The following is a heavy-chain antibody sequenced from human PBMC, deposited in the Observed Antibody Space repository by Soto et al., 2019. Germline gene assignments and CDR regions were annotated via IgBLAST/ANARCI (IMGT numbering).Heavy chain of an antibody. CDR3: VKYGGGSYNYNYFEV. V-gene: IGHV3-23*01. J-gene: IGHJ3*01. Sequence: WGTLRLSWEVSGCTIGGDAKGGVLHPPGKDRKWVPSISGSGGSTYYAESVRGRFTISRDKSKKTLHLQVNTLRAEDTAVYYCVKYGGGSYNYNYFEVWGQGTMVTVSS. CDR1: GCTIGGDA. CDR2: ISGSGGST. D-gene: IGHD3-16*01.